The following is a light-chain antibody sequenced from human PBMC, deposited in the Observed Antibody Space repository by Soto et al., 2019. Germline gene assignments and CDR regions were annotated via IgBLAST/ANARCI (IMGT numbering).Light chain of an antibody. Sequence: QSVLTQPASVSGSPGQSITISCTGTSSDVGAYTYVSWYQQHPGRAPKLMIYEVSNRPSGVSNRFSGYKSGNTASLTISGLQAEDEADYYCNSYTSSSTFYVFGTGTKVTVL. CDR3: NSYTSSSTFYV. J-gene: IGLJ1*01. CDR2: EVS. CDR1: SSDVGAYTY. V-gene: IGLV2-14*01.